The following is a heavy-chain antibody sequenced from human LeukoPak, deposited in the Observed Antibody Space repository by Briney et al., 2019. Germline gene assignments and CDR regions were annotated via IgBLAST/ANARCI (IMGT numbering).Heavy chain of an antibody. Sequence: GGSLRLSCAASGFTFRNYGMHWVRQAPGKGLEWVTFIRYDGSSKHYADSVKGRFTISRDNSKNTLYLQMNSLRAEDTAVYYCAKIWFGEFGNFDYWGQGTLVTVSS. CDR1: GFTFRNYG. CDR2: IRYDGSSK. CDR3: AKIWFGEFGNFDY. V-gene: IGHV3-30*02. J-gene: IGHJ4*02. D-gene: IGHD3-10*01.